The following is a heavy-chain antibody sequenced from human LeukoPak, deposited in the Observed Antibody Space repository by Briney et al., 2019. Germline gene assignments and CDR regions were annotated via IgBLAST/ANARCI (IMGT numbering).Heavy chain of an antibody. CDR2: INPSGGST. J-gene: IGHJ1*01. CDR1: GYTFTSYY. Sequence: VSVKVSCKASGYTFTSYYMHWVRQAPGQGLEWMGIINPSGGSTSYAQKFQGRVTMTRDTSTSTVYMELSSLRSEDTAVYYCARGTEQLVRLAVAGTSYFQHWGQGTLVTVSS. D-gene: IGHD6-19*01. V-gene: IGHV1-46*01. CDR3: ARGTEQLVRLAVAGTSYFQH.